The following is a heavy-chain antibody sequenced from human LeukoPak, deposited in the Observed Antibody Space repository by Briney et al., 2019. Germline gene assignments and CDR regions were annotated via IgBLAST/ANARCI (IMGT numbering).Heavy chain of an antibody. D-gene: IGHD3-3*01. CDR1: GGSFSGYY. CDR3: ARRPFGIWSGYSRTPRWYYFDY. CDR2: INHSGST. V-gene: IGHV4-34*01. Sequence: SETLSLTCAVYGGSFSGYYWSWIRQPPGKGLEWIGEINHSGSTNYNPSLKSRVTISVDTSKNQFSLKLSSVTAADTAVYYCARRPFGIWSGYSRTPRWYYFDYWGQGTLVTVSS. J-gene: IGHJ4*02.